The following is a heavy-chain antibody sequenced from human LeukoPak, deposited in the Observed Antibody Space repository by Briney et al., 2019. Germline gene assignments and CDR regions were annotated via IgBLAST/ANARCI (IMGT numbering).Heavy chain of an antibody. CDR1: GGSISSYY. CDR3: ARGGNMIVVATAFQH. D-gene: IGHD3-22*01. J-gene: IGHJ1*01. Sequence: SETLSLTCTVSGGSISSYYWSWIRQPPGKGLEWVGYIYYSGSTNHNPSLKSRVTISVDTSKDQFSLKLSSVTAADTAVYYCARGGNMIVVATAFQHWGQGTLVTVSS. CDR2: IYYSGST. V-gene: IGHV4-59*01.